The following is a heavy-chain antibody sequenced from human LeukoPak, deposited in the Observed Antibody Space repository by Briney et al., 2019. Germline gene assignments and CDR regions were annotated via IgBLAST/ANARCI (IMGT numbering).Heavy chain of an antibody. D-gene: IGHD4-4*01. Sequence: SQTLSLTCTVSGGSISSGHDYWSWIRQPPGQGLEWIGYIHYSGGTYYNPSLKSRLTISVDTSKNQFSLKLSSVTAADTAVYFRARDRSYIMDVWGQGTTVTVSS. V-gene: IGHV4-30-4*01. J-gene: IGHJ6*02. CDR3: ARDRSYIMDV. CDR2: IHYSGGT. CDR1: GGSISSGHDY.